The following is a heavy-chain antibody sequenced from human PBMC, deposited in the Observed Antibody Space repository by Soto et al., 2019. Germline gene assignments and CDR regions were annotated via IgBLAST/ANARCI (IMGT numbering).Heavy chain of an antibody. CDR3: AKHLSIAARPFDY. D-gene: IGHD6-6*01. CDR2: ISGSDGST. CDR1: GFTFINYA. Sequence: GGSLRLSCAASGFTFINYAMSWVRQAPGKGLEWVSTISGSDGSTFYADSVKGRFTISRDSSKSTLSLQMNSLRAEDTALYYCAKHLSIAARPFDYWGRGAQVTVSS. V-gene: IGHV3-23*01. J-gene: IGHJ4*02.